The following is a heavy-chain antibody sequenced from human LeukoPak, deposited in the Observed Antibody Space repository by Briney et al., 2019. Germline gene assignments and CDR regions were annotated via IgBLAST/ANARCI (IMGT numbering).Heavy chain of an antibody. J-gene: IGHJ4*02. Sequence: ASVKVSSKASGYTFTSYAMHWVRQAPGQRLEWMGWINAGNGNTKYSQKFQGRVTITRDTSASTAYMELSSLRSEDTAVYYCQLWFGESPLDYWGQGTLVTVSS. D-gene: IGHD3-10*01. CDR3: QLWFGESPLDY. CDR1: GYTFTSYA. V-gene: IGHV1-3*01. CDR2: INAGNGNT.